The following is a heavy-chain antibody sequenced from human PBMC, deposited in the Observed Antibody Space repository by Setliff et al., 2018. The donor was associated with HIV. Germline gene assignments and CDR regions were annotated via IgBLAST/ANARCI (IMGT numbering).Heavy chain of an antibody. CDR1: GDSISNYY. J-gene: IGHJ4*02. D-gene: IGHD2-8*02. Sequence: SETLSLTCTVSGDSISNYYWSWVRRPPGKGLEWIGYIYSSGTTQYNPSVESRVTMSLDTSRDQFSLNLRSVTAADTAVYFCARLIHTGLLYFDFWGLGTLVTVSS. V-gene: IGHV4-4*09. CDR2: IYSSGTT. CDR3: ARLIHTGLLYFDF.